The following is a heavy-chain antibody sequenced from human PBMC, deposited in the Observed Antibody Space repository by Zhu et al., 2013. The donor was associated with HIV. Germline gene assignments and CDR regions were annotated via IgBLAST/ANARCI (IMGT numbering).Heavy chain of an antibody. D-gene: IGHD1-26*01. CDR1: GGSIRSHY. CDR3: ARLRNGRFHYYYFMDV. J-gene: IGHJ6*03. V-gene: IGHV4-59*08. Sequence: QVQLQESGPGLVKPSETLSLTCSVSGGSIRSHYWTWIRQSPGKGLEWIGYIYYSGSTNYNPSLQSRVTISIDSAKSQFFLRVTSMTAADTATYYCARLRNGRFHYYYFMDVWGKGPRSP. CDR2: IYYSGST.